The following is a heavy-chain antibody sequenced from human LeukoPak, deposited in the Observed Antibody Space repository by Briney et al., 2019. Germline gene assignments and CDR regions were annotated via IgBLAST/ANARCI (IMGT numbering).Heavy chain of an antibody. J-gene: IGHJ4*02. CDR1: GFTFTSSA. CDR2: IVVGSGNT. D-gene: IGHD6-19*01. Sequence: GTSVKVSCKASGFTFTSSAVQWVRQARGQRLEWIGWIVVGSGNTNYAQKFQERVTITRDMSTSTAYMELSSLRSEDTAVYYCAADLKLSSGWYGNYWGQGTLVTVSS. CDR3: AADLKLSSGWYGNY. V-gene: IGHV1-58*01.